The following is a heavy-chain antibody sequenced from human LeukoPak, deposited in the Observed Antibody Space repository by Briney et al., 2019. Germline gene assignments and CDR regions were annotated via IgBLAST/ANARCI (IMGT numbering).Heavy chain of an antibody. D-gene: IGHD6-13*01. CDR2: IIPIFGTA. J-gene: IGHJ4*02. V-gene: IGHV1-69*13. CDR1: GGTLSSYA. CDR3: ARSKQLALYFDY. Sequence: SVKVSCTASGGTLSSYAISWVRQAPGQGLEWMGGIIPIFGTANYAQKFQGRVTITADESTSTAYMELSSLRSEDTAVYYCARSKQLALYFDYWGQGTLVTVSS.